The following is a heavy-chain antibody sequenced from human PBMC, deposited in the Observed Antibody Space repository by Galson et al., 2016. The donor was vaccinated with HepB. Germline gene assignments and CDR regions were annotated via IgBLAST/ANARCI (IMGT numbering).Heavy chain of an antibody. CDR3: AIISGSYFDH. Sequence: SVKVSCKASGGSFSSHAFNWGRQAPGQGLEWMGGIIPIFGTVNYAQKSQGRVTITADESTSTAFMELRSLRSDDTAVYYCAIISGSYFDHWGQGTLVTVSS. CDR2: IIPIFGTV. D-gene: IGHD5-12*01. CDR1: GGSFSSHA. J-gene: IGHJ4*02. V-gene: IGHV1-69*13.